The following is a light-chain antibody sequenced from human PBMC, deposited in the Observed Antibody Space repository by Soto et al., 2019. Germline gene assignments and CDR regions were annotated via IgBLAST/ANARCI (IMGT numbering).Light chain of an antibody. Sequence: EIVLTQSPGTLSLSPGERATLSCRASQSVSSAYLAWYQQKPGQPPRLVIYGASSRATGIPDRFSGSGSGTDFILTISRLEPEDFAVYYCQQYGSSPPNTFGQGTKLEIK. J-gene: IGKJ2*01. CDR2: GAS. CDR3: QQYGSSPPNT. CDR1: QSVSSAY. V-gene: IGKV3-20*01.